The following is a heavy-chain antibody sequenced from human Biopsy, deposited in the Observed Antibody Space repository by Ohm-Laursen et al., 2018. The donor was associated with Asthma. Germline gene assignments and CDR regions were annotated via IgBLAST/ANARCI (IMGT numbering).Heavy chain of an antibody. D-gene: IGHD5-18*01. Sequence: SETLSLTCPVSGGSISSDYWSWLRQPPGKGLEWIGYTHNSGNTNYNPSLKSRVTISLDTSKNHFSLRLSLVTAADTAVYFCARGQGRGIQLWSLDPWGQGILVTVSS. J-gene: IGHJ5*02. V-gene: IGHV4-59*01. CDR2: THNSGNT. CDR3: ARGQGRGIQLWSLDP. CDR1: GGSISSDY.